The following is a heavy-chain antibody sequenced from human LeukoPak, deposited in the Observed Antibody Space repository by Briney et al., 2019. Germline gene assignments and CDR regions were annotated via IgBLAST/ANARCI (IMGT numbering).Heavy chain of an antibody. CDR3: ARLVVVPAATPTLRLYYYYGIDV. V-gene: IGHV4-39*01. J-gene: IGHJ6*02. CDR1: GGSISSSSYY. Sequence: PSETLSLTCTVSGGSISSSSYYWGWIRQPPGKGLECIGSIYYSGSTYYNPSLKSRVTISVDTSKNQFSLKLSSVTAADTAVYYCARLVVVPAATPTLRLYYYYGIDVWGQGTTVTVSS. CDR2: IYYSGST. D-gene: IGHD2-2*02.